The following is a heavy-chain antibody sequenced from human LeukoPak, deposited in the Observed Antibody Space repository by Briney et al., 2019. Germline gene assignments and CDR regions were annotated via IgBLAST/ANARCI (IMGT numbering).Heavy chain of an antibody. Sequence: PSETLSLTCTVSGDSISSSSYYWGWIRQPPGKGLEWIGSIYYSGSTYYNPSLKSRVTISVDTSKNQFSLKLSSVTAADTAVYYCARAGGYDSSTFDPWGQGTLVTVSS. CDR3: ARAGGYDSSTFDP. CDR1: GDSISSSSYY. D-gene: IGHD3-22*01. J-gene: IGHJ5*02. CDR2: IYYSGST. V-gene: IGHV4-39*07.